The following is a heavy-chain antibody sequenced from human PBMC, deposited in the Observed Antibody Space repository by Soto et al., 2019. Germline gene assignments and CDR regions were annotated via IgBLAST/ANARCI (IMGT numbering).Heavy chain of an antibody. CDR3: ARGEEWFGALLSIGVNAADM. J-gene: IGHJ3*02. CDR2: IYHSGIT. D-gene: IGHD3-10*01. CDR1: GGSIGSSNW. V-gene: IGHV4-4*02. Sequence: PSETLSLTCAVSGGSIGSSNWWSWVRQPPGKGLEWIGEIYHSGITNYNPSLKSRVTISVDKSKNQFSLKLSSVTAADTAVYYCARGEEWFGALLSIGVNAADMLGQGTMV.